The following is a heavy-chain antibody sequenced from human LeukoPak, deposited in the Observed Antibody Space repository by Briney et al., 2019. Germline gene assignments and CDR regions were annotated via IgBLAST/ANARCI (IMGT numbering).Heavy chain of an antibody. CDR3: ARGGNAFDI. D-gene: IGHD1-14*01. CDR1: GFTFSSFG. CDR2: IWYDGSEK. J-gene: IGHJ3*02. Sequence: PGKSLRLSCAASGFTFSSFGMHWVRQAPGNGLEWVAVIWYDGSEKFYADSVKGRFTISRDNSKNTLYLQMNSLRVEDTAAYYCARGGNAFDIWGQGTMVTVSS. V-gene: IGHV3-33*01.